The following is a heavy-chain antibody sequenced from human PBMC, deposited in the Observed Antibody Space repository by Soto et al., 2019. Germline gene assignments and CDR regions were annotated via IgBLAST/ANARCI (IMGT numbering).Heavy chain of an antibody. Sequence: AGGSLRLSCAASGFTFSSYGMHWVRQAPGKGLEWVAVIWYDGSNKYYADSVKGRFTISRDNSKNTLYLQMNSLRAEDTAVYYCARDSLYYGSGSYYFDYWGQGTLVTVSS. CDR1: GFTFSSYG. D-gene: IGHD3-10*01. CDR2: IWYDGSNK. CDR3: ARDSLYYGSGSYYFDY. J-gene: IGHJ4*02. V-gene: IGHV3-33*01.